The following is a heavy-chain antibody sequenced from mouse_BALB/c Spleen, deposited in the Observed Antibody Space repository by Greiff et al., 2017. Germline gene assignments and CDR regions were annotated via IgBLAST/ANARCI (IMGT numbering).Heavy chain of an antibody. CDR3: ASPYGNYSAMDY. J-gene: IGHJ4*01. CDR1: GYTFSSYW. D-gene: IGHD2-10*02. V-gene: IGHV1-9*01. CDR2: ILPGSGST. Sequence: VQLQQSGAELMKPGASVKISCKATGYTFSSYWIEWVKQRPGHGLEWIGEILPGSGSTNYNEKFKGKATFTADTSSNTAYMQLCSLTSEDSAVYYCASPYGNYSAMDYWGQGTSVTVSS.